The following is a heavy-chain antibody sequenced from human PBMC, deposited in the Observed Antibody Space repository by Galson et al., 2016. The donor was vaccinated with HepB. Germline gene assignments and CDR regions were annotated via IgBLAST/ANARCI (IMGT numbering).Heavy chain of an antibody. V-gene: IGHV3-21*01. D-gene: IGHD5-12*01. CDR3: ARESSGYDYDFDL. CDR2: ISTSSTFI. J-gene: IGHJ3*01. Sequence: ISTSSTFIYYADSMKGRFTISRDNAKKSLYLQMSSLRADDTAIFYCARESSGYDYDFDLWGQGTMVTVSS.